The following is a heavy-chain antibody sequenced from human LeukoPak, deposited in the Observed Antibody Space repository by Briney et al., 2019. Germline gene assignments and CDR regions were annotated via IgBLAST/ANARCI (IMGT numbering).Heavy chain of an antibody. CDR2: IYHSGST. J-gene: IGHJ4*02. V-gene: IGHV4-4*02. CDR3: ARYQSPTARYYFDY. Sequence: KPSETLSLTCAVSGGSISSSNWWSWVRQPPGKGLEWIGEIYHSGSTNYNPSLKSRVTISVGKSKNQFSLKLSSVTAADTAVYYCARYQSPTARYYFDYWGQGTLVTVSS. CDR1: GGSISSSNW. D-gene: IGHD2-21*02.